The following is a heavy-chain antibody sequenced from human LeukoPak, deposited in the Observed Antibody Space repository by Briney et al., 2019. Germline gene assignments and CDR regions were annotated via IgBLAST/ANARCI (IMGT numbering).Heavy chain of an antibody. V-gene: IGHV1-69*13. CDR2: IIPIFGTA. CDR1: GGTFSSYA. Sequence: GASVKVSCKASGGTFSSYAISWVRQAPGQGLEWMGGIIPIFGTANYAQKFQGRVTITADESTSTAYMELSSLRSEDTAVYYCAREGYCSGGSCRTDAFDIRGQGTMVTVSS. J-gene: IGHJ3*02. D-gene: IGHD2-15*01. CDR3: AREGYCSGGSCRTDAFDI.